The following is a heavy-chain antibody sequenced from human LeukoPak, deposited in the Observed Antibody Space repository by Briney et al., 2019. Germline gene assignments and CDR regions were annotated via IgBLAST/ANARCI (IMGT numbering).Heavy chain of an antibody. J-gene: IGHJ4*02. CDR2: INPNSGGT. V-gene: IGHV1-2*02. Sequence: ASVKVSCKASGYTFTGYYMHWVRQAPGQGLEWMGWINPNSGGTNYAQKFQGRVTMTRDTSISTAYMELSRLRSDDTAVYYCARDWSYYDTSGYYNRVLDYWGQGTLVTVSS. CDR3: ARDWSYYDTSGYYNRVLDY. CDR1: GYTFTGYY. D-gene: IGHD3-22*01.